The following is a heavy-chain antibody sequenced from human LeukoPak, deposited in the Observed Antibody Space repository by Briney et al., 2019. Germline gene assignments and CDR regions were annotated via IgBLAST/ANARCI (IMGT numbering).Heavy chain of an antibody. CDR2: KYYSGSS. CDR3: ATPYCSSISCLDVFNM. CDR1: GVSVSDGRYY. Sequence: SETLSLTCNVSGVSVSDGRYYWPWIRQHPGKDLDWIGYKYYSGSSKYNPSLKSRLTISIDTSKNQFSLQLSSVTAADTATYYCATPYCSSISCLDVFNMWGKGTRVTVSS. D-gene: IGHD2-2*01. V-gene: IGHV4-31*03. J-gene: IGHJ3*02.